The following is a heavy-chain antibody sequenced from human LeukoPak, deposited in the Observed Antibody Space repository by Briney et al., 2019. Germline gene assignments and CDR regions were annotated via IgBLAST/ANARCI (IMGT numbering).Heavy chain of an antibody. CDR2: ISDSGLST. CDR1: GFTFRSYA. Sequence: GGSLRVSCAASGFTFRSYAMSWVRQAPGKGLEWVSGISDSGLSTYYADSVKGQFTISRDNSKDTLYLQMNSLRVDDTAVYYCARRVVVAALDYWGQGILVTVSS. J-gene: IGHJ4*02. CDR3: ARRVVVAALDY. D-gene: IGHD2-15*01. V-gene: IGHV3-23*01.